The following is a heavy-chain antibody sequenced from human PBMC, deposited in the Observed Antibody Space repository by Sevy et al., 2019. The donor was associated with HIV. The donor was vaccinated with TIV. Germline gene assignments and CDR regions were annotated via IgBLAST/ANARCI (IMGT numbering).Heavy chain of an antibody. CDR3: AKARGDIVLMVHGFAFDI. V-gene: IGHV3-23*01. CDR1: GFTFSRYA. D-gene: IGHD2-8*01. Sequence: GGSLRLSCAASGFTFSRYAMNWLRQAPGKGLEWVSTISGSGGSTYYADSVKGRFTISRDNSKNTLDLQMNSLRAEDTAVYYCAKARGDIVLMVHGFAFDIRGQGTMVTVSS. CDR2: ISGSGGST. J-gene: IGHJ3*02.